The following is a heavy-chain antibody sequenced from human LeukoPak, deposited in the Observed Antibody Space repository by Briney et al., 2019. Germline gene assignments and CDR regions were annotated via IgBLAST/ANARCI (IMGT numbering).Heavy chain of an antibody. Sequence: GGSLRLSCAASGFTFSSYGMHWVRQAPVKGLEWVAVIWYDGSNKYYADSVKGRFTISRDNSKNTLYLQMNSLRAEDTAVYYCPGQLLALDYWGQGTLVTISS. J-gene: IGHJ4*02. CDR1: GFTFSSYG. V-gene: IGHV3-33*01. CDR2: IWYDGSNK. CDR3: PGQLLALDY. D-gene: IGHD2-2*01.